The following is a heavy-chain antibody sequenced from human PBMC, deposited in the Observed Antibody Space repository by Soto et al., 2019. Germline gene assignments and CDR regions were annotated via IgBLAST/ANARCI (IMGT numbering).Heavy chain of an antibody. CDR3: ARSKYSTNWNHGIDV. Sequence: AGESLKISCKGSGYSFTTYWIGWVRQVPGKGLEWMAILYPGDSQIRYSPSFQGQVSISVDKSISTAYLQWSSLKASDTAMYYCARSKYSTNWNHGIDVWGQGTTVTVSS. J-gene: IGHJ6*02. V-gene: IGHV5-51*01. CDR1: GYSFTTYW. CDR2: LYPGDSQI. D-gene: IGHD6-13*01.